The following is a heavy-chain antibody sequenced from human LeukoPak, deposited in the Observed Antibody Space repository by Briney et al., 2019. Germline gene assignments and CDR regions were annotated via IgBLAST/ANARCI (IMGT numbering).Heavy chain of an antibody. CDR2: ISGSGGST. CDR3: ARDWYNILTGYPHYFDY. Sequence: GGSLRLSCAASGFTFSSYAMSWVRQAPGKGLEWVSAISGSGGSTYYADSVKGRFTISRDNSKNTLYLQMNSLRAEDTAVYYCARDWYNILTGYPHYFDYWGHGTLVTVSS. V-gene: IGHV3-23*01. D-gene: IGHD3-9*01. CDR1: GFTFSSYA. J-gene: IGHJ4*01.